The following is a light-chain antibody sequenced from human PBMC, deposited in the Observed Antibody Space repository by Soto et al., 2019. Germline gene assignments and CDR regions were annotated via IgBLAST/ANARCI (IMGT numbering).Light chain of an antibody. J-gene: IGKJ2*01. CDR3: QQYGSSPLYT. Sequence: EIVLTQSPGTLSLSPGERATLSCRASQSVTNNYLAWYQQKPRQAPRLLIYGASSRATGIPDRFSGSGSGTDFTLTISRLEPEDFAVYYCQQYGSSPLYTFGQGTKLEIK. CDR2: GAS. V-gene: IGKV3-20*01. CDR1: QSVTNNY.